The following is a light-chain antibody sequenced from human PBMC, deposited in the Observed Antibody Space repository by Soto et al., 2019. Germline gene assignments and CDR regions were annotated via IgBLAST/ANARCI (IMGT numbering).Light chain of an antibody. V-gene: IGKV1-8*01. CDR3: QQYNSYSRT. Sequence: AIRMTQSPSSLSASTGDRVTITCRASQGISSYLAWYQQKPGKAPKLLIYAASTLQSGVPSRFSGSGSGTDFTLTISSLQPDDFATYYCQQYNSYSRTFGQGTKVDTK. CDR1: QGISSY. J-gene: IGKJ1*01. CDR2: AAS.